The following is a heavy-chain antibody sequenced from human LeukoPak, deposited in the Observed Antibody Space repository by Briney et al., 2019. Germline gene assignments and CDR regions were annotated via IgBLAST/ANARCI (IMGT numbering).Heavy chain of an antibody. Sequence: GSLRLSCAASGFTFSSYGMHWVRQAPGKGLEWVAVISYDGSNKYYADSVKGRFTISRDNSKNTLYLQMNSLRAEDTAVYYCAKDRETMIVVDPPDYWGQGTLVTVSS. CDR3: AKDRETMIVVDPPDY. CDR1: GFTFSSYG. V-gene: IGHV3-30*18. J-gene: IGHJ4*02. CDR2: ISYDGSNK. D-gene: IGHD3-22*01.